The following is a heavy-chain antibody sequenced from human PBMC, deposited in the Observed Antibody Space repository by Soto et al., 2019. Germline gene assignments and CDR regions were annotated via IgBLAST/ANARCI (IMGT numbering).Heavy chain of an antibody. CDR2: IKQDGSEK. CDR1: GFTFSSYW. V-gene: IGHV3-7*01. J-gene: IGHJ4*02. CDR3: ARDGSGLALDY. D-gene: IGHD1-26*01. Sequence: EVQLVESGGGLVQPGGSLRLSCAASGFTFSSYWMSWVRQAPGKGLEWVANIKQDGSEKYYVDSERGRFTISRDNAKNSLYLQMNSLRAEDTAVYYCARDGSGLALDYWGQGTLVTVSS.